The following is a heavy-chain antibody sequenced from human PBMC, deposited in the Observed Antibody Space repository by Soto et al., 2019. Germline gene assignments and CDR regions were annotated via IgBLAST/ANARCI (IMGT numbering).Heavy chain of an antibody. Sequence: GGSLRLSCAASGFTFSNYAMRWVRQAPGRGLEWVSGISGSGGSTDSADSVKGRFTISRDNSKNMLYLQMNGLRAEDTAVYYCAKDSFSTGYYYFDSWGQGTQVTVSS. CDR1: GFTFSNYA. CDR3: AKDSFSTGYYYFDS. D-gene: IGHD3-9*01. J-gene: IGHJ4*02. CDR2: ISGSGGST. V-gene: IGHV3-23*01.